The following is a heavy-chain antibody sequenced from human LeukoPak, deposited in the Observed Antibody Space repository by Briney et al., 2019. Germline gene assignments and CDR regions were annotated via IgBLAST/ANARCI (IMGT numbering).Heavy chain of an antibody. V-gene: IGHV3-21*06. CDR2: ISSSSSYI. CDR3: ARDRAVKARIGGMDV. J-gene: IGHJ6*02. D-gene: IGHD5-24*01. Sequence: GGSLRLSCAASGFTFSSYSMNWVRQAPGKGLKWVSSISSSSSYIYYADSVKGRFTIPRDNAKNSLYLQMSSLRAEDTGIYYCARDRAVKARIGGMDVWGQGTTVIVSS. CDR1: GFTFSSYS.